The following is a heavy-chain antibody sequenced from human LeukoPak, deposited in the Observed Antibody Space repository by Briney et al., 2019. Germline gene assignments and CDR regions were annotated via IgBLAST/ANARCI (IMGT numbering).Heavy chain of an antibody. CDR2: IIPILGIA. V-gene: IGHV1-69*04. J-gene: IGHJ4*02. Sequence: ASVKVSCKASGGTFSSSAISWVRQAPGQGLEWMGRIIPILGIANYAQKVQGRVTITADKSTSTAYMELSSLRSEDTAVYYCAYYCGYDFGSFDFWGQGTLVTVSS. D-gene: IGHD5-12*01. CDR1: GGTFSSSA. CDR3: AYYCGYDFGSFDF.